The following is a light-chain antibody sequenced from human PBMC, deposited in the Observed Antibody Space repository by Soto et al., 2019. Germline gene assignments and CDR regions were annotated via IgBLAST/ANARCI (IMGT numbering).Light chain of an antibody. J-gene: IGKJ2*01. Sequence: EIVLTQSPATLSLSPGERATLSCGASQSVSSSYLAWYQQKPGLAPRLLIYDASSRATGIPVRFSGSGSGTDFTLTISRLEPEDFAVYYCQQYGSSPRTVGQGTKLEIK. CDR3: QQYGSSPRT. CDR2: DAS. V-gene: IGKV3D-20*01. CDR1: QSVSSSY.